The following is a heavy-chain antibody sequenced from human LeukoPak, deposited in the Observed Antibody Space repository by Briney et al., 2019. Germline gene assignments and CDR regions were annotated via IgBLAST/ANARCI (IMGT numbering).Heavy chain of an antibody. CDR3: ASGSYGSGFYYFYYMDV. Sequence: KPGGSLRLPCAASGITFSDHYMSWIRQAPGKGLEWLSYISSGGDSIYYADSVKGRFTISRDNAKNSVSLQMNSLRAEDTAVYYCASGSYGSGFYYFYYMDVWGKGTTVTVSS. J-gene: IGHJ6*03. V-gene: IGHV3-11*04. CDR1: GITFSDHY. D-gene: IGHD3-10*01. CDR2: ISSGGDSI.